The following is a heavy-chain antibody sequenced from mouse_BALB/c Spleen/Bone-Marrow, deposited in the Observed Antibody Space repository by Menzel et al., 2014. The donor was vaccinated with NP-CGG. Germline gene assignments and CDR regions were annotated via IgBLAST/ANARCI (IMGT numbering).Heavy chain of an antibody. CDR1: GFTFSSYA. CDR3: ARGGLRGLDY. V-gene: IGHV5-6-5*01. CDR2: ISSGGST. J-gene: IGHJ2*01. Sequence: EVKLVESGGGLVKPGGSLKLSCAASGFTFSSYAMSWVRQTPEKRLEWVASISSGGSTYYPDSVKGRFTISRDNARNILYLQMSSLRSEDTAMYYCARGGLRGLDYWGQGTTLTVSS. D-gene: IGHD3-1*01.